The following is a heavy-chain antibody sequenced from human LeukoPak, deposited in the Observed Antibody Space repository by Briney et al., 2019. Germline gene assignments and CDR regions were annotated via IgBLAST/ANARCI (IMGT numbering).Heavy chain of an antibody. J-gene: IGHJ4*02. CDR3: ARLARIVVVVPAAIWVDY. Sequence: SETLSLTCTVSGGSISSSSYYWGWIRQPPGKGLEWIGSIYYSGSTYYNPSLKSRATISVDTSKNQFSLKLSSVPAADTAVYYCARLARIVVVVPAAIWVDYWGQGTLVTVSS. CDR2: IYYSGST. V-gene: IGHV4-39*01. CDR1: GGSISSSSYY. D-gene: IGHD2-2*02.